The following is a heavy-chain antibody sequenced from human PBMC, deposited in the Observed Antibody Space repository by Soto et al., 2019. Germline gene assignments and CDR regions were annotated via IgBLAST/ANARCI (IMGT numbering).Heavy chain of an antibody. CDR1: GFSFSSCG. J-gene: IGHJ4*02. Sequence: GGSLRLSCAASGFSFSSCGIHWVRQGPGKGLEWVAVISYDGSDKYYADSVKGRFTISRDNSKNTLYLQMNSLRAEDTAVYYCARGGYSSSFFDYWGQGTLVTVSS. CDR3: ARGGYSSSFFDY. CDR2: ISYDGSDK. V-gene: IGHV3-30*03. D-gene: IGHD6-13*01.